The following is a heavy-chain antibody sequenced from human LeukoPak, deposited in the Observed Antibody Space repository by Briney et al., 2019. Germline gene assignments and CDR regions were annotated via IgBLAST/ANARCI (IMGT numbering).Heavy chain of an antibody. CDR1: GFTFSSYA. CDR3: ARGPQIRIAAAGMDFDY. J-gene: IGHJ4*02. Sequence: GGSLRLSCEASGFTFSSYAMHWVRQAPGKGLEWVAVISYDGSNKYYADSVKGRFTISRDNSKNTLYLQMNSLRAEDTAVYYCARGPQIRIAAAGMDFDYWGQGTLVTVSS. V-gene: IGHV3-30*04. D-gene: IGHD6-13*01. CDR2: ISYDGSNK.